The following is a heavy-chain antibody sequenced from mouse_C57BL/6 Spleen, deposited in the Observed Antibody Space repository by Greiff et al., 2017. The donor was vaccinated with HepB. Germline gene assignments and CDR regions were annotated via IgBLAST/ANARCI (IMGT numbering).Heavy chain of an antibody. CDR2: IYPSDSET. CDR3: ARGDYYGDWYFDV. J-gene: IGHJ1*03. Sequence: QVQLQQPGAELVRPGSSVKLSCKASGYTFTSYWMDWVKQRPGQGLEWIGNIYPSDSETHYNQKFKDKATLTVDKSSSTAYMQLSSLTSEDSAVYYWARGDYYGDWYFDVWGTGTTVTVSS. D-gene: IGHD1-1*01. V-gene: IGHV1-61*01. CDR1: GYTFTSYW.